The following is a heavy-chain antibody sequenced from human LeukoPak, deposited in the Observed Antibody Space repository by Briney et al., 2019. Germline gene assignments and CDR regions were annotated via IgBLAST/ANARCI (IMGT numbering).Heavy chain of an antibody. CDR2: IYSNEAT. J-gene: IGHJ3*02. Sequence: PSETLSLTCTVSGGSIKGYHWSWIRQPPGKGLEWIGYIYSNEATEYKPSLKSRVTISADTSKNQFSLKLTSVSAADTAIYYCARRNDFHIWGQGTMVTVSS. CDR3: ARRNDFHI. V-gene: IGHV4-4*08. CDR1: GGSIKGYH.